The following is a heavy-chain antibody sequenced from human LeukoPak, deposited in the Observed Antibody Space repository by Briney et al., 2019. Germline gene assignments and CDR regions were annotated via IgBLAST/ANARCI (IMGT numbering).Heavy chain of an antibody. CDR2: ISGSGGST. D-gene: IGHD1-26*01. J-gene: IGHJ4*02. CDR3: ARDHQWAFDY. Sequence: QPGGSLRLSCAASGFTFSSYAMSWVRQAPGKGLEWVSAISGSGGSTYYADSVKGRFTISGDNSKNTLYLQMSSLRAEDTAVYYCARDHQWAFDYWGQGTLVIVSS. V-gene: IGHV3-23*01. CDR1: GFTFSSYA.